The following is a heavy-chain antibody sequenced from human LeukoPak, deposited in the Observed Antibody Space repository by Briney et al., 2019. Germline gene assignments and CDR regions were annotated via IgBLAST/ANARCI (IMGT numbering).Heavy chain of an antibody. CDR3: ARLASRVPPQSTVVVPVSYLDS. J-gene: IGHJ4*02. Sequence: TSETLSLTCAVYGGSLSDYVWTWIRQPPGKSLEWIAEINHTGSASYKPSLRSRVTISVDMSQRQFSLTVTSLTAADTGVYFCARLASRVPPQSTVVVPVSYLDSWGPGTLVTVSS. CDR2: INHTGSA. CDR1: GGSLSDYV. V-gene: IGHV4-34*01. D-gene: IGHD2-21*02.